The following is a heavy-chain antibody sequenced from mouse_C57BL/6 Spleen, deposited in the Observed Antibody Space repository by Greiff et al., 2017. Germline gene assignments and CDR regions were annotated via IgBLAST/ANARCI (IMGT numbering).Heavy chain of an antibody. CDR1: GYTFTSYW. Sequence: QVQLQQPGAELVKPGASVKLSCKASGYTFTSYWMHWVKQRPGQGLEWIGMIHPNSGSTNYNEKFKSKATLTVDKSSSTAYLQLSSLTSEDSAVYYCAREAYDGSSYGYFDVWGTGTTVTVSS. CDR2: IHPNSGST. CDR3: AREAYDGSSYGYFDV. J-gene: IGHJ1*03. V-gene: IGHV1-64*01. D-gene: IGHD1-1*01.